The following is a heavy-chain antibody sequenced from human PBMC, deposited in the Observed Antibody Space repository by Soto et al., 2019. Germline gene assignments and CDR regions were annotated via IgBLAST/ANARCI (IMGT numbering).Heavy chain of an antibody. J-gene: IGHJ6*03. D-gene: IGHD7-27*01. CDR3: AREKATWESTTYYMDV. CDR1: GFTFSSYS. CDR2: ISSSSSTI. V-gene: IGHV3-48*01. Sequence: GGSLRFSCAASGFTFSSYSMNWVRQAPGKGLEWVSYISSSSSTIYYADSVKGRFTISRDNAKNSLYLQMNSLRAEDTAVYYCAREKATWESTTYYMDVWGKGTTVTVSS.